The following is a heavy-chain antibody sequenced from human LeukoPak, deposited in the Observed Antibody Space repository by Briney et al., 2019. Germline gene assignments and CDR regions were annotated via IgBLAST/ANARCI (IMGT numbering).Heavy chain of an antibody. CDR2: INPNSGGT. CDR3: ARALSPRIVVVSEYPQASH. Sequence: ASVKVSCKASGYTFTGYYMHWVRQAPGQGLEWMGWINPNSGGTNYAQKFQGRVTMTRDTSISTACMELSRLRSDDTAVYYCARALSPRIVVVSEYPQASHWGQGTLVTVSS. D-gene: IGHD3-22*01. J-gene: IGHJ4*02. CDR1: GYTFTGYY. V-gene: IGHV1-2*02.